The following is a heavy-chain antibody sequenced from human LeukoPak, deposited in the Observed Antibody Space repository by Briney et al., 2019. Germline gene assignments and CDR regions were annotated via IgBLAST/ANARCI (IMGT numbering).Heavy chain of an antibody. J-gene: IGHJ4*02. V-gene: IGHV1-18*01. Sequence: SVKISCKTSGYTFSSYGVTWVRQDPAPALEWMGLISPYYGETNYRQNFHRRVTMTTDTSTSTDYMELRSLRSDDTAVYYCAREQGRYCSGRSCELPFDYWGQGSMVTVSS. D-gene: IGHD2-15*01. CDR2: ISPYYGET. CDR1: GYTFSSYG. CDR3: AREQGRYCSGRSCELPFDY.